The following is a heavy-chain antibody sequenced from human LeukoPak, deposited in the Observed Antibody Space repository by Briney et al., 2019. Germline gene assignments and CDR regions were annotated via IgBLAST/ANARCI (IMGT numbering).Heavy chain of an antibody. V-gene: IGHV1-69*13. CDR3: ARGLWFGELLTYYYYMDV. Sequence: SVKVSCKASGGTFSSYAISWVRQAPGQGLEWMGGTIPIFGTANYAQKFQGRVTITADESTSTAYMELSSLRSEDTAVYYCARGLWFGELLTYYYYMDVWGKGTTVTVSS. CDR2: TIPIFGTA. CDR1: GGTFSSYA. D-gene: IGHD3-10*01. J-gene: IGHJ6*03.